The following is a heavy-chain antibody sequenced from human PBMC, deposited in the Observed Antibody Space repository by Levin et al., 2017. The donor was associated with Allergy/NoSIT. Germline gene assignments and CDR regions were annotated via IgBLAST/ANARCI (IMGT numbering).Heavy chain of an antibody. CDR1: GGTFSSYA. Sequence: ASVKVSCKASGGTFSSYAISWVRQAPGQGLEWMGGIIPIFGTANYAQKFQGRVTITADESTSTAYMELSSLRSEDTAVYYCASWEYCSGGSCYERRYFQHWGQGTLVTVSS. CDR3: ASWEYCSGGSCYERRYFQH. CDR2: IIPIFGTA. D-gene: IGHD2-15*01. J-gene: IGHJ1*01. V-gene: IGHV1-69*13.